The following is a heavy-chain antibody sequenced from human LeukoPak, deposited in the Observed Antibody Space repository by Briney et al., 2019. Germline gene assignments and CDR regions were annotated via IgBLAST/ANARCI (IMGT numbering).Heavy chain of an antibody. D-gene: IGHD3-22*01. CDR1: GGSFGRYA. J-gene: IGHJ5*02. Sequence: ASVKVSCKAPGGSFGRYAIHWVRQAPGQGLEWMGWISAYNGNTNYAQKLHGRVTMTTDTSTSTAYMELRSLRSDDTAVYYCARDQGPYYYDSSGSGFDPWGQGTLVTVSS. CDR2: ISAYNGNT. CDR3: ARDQGPYYYDSSGSGFDP. V-gene: IGHV1-18*01.